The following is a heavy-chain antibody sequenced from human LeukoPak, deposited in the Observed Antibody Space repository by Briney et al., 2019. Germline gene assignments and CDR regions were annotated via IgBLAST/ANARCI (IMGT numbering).Heavy chain of an antibody. CDR2: IDPNSGDT. V-gene: IGHV1-2*02. D-gene: IGHD3-9*01. CDR1: GYTFTDYY. Sequence: ASVKVSCKASGYTFTDYYIHWVRQAPGQGLEWMGWIDPNSGDTNYAQKFQGRVTMTRDTSISTAYTELSRLRSDDTAVYYCARNYYDVLTGYSIDYWGQGTLVTVSS. J-gene: IGHJ4*02. CDR3: ARNYYDVLTGYSIDY.